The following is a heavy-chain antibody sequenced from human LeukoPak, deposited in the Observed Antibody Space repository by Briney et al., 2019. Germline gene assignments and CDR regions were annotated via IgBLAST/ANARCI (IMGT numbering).Heavy chain of an antibody. J-gene: IGHJ4*02. CDR2: ISSSSYI. Sequence: GGSLRLSCAASGFTFSSYSMNWVRQAPGKGLEWVSSISSSSYIYYADSVKGRFTISRDNAKNSLYLQMNSLRAEDTAVYYCARVNDGSFWSGYYGFDYWGQGTLVTVSS. V-gene: IGHV3-21*01. CDR1: GFTFSSYS. CDR3: ARVNDGSFWSGYYGFDY. D-gene: IGHD3-3*01.